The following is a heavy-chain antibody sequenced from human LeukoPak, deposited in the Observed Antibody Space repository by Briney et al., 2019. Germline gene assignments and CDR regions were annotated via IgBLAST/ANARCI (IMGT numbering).Heavy chain of an antibody. CDR3: ARLLWFGEFNWFDP. J-gene: IGHJ5*02. CDR2: IYYSGST. V-gene: IGHV4-39*01. Sequence: SETLSLTCTVSGGSISSSSYYWGWIRQPPGKGLEWIGSIYYSGSTYYNPSLRSRVTISVDTSKSQFSLKLSSVTAADTAVYYCARLLWFGEFNWFDPWGQGTLVTVSS. CDR1: GGSISSSSYY. D-gene: IGHD3-10*01.